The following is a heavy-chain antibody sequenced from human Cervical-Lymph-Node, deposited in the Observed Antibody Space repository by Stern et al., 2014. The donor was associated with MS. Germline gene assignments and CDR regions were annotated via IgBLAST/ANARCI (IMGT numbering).Heavy chain of an antibody. V-gene: IGHV3-7*01. Sequence: EVQLEEYGGVLVQPGGSLKLSCAASGFTFSRYWMTWVRQAPGKGLEWVANIKEDGSEQYYVDSAKGRLTMSRDKAKNYRHLQMNSLRAEDMAVYYCARRVLVAMGGYPKTLDVWGRGTTVTVSS. CDR2: IKEDGSEQ. CDR1: GFTFSRYW. J-gene: IGHJ6*02. CDR3: ARRVLVAMGGYPKTLDV. D-gene: IGHD2-2*01.